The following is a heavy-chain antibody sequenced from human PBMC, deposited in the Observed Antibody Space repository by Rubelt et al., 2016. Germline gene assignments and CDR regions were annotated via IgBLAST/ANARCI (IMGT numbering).Heavy chain of an antibody. CDR2: INSDGSST. V-gene: IGHV3-74*01. Sequence: SGFTVSSDYMSWVRQAPGKGLEWVSRINSDGSSTDYADSVKGRFTISRDNAKNTLYLQMNSLRAEDTAVYFCASWFFRVDYWGQGTLVTVSS. D-gene: IGHD3-10*01. J-gene: IGHJ4*02. CDR3: ASWFFRVDY. CDR1: GFTVSSDY.